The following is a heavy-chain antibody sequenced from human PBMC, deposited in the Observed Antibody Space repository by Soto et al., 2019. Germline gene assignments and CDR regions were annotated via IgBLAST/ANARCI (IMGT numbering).Heavy chain of an antibody. CDR2: IYYSGST. Sequence: TETLSLTCTVSGGSVSSGSDYWSWIRQPPGKGLEWIGYIYYSGSTNYNPSLKSRVAISVDTSKNQFSLKLSSVTAADTAMYYCARGQVRSLYYYYDSSGPDYWGQGTLVTVSS. D-gene: IGHD3-22*01. CDR3: ARGQVRSLYYYYDSSGPDY. V-gene: IGHV4-61*01. CDR1: GGSVSSGSDY. J-gene: IGHJ4*02.